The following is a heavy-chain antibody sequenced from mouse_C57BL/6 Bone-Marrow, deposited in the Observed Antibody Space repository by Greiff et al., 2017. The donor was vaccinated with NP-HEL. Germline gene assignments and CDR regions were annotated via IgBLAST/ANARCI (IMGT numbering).Heavy chain of an antibody. CDR1: GFTFSSYG. Sequence: DVKLVESGGDLVKPGGSLKLSCAASGFTFSSYGMSWVRQTPDKRLEWVATISSGGSYTYYPDSVKGRFTISRDNAKNTLYLQMSSLKSEDTAMYYCARDPRYFDYWGQGTTLTVSS. V-gene: IGHV5-6*02. CDR3: ARDPRYFDY. CDR2: ISSGGSYT. J-gene: IGHJ2*01.